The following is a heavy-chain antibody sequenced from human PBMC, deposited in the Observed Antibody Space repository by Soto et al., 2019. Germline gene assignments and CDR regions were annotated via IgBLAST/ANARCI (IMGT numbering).Heavy chain of an antibody. CDR2: VHPGDSDT. V-gene: IGHV5-51*01. J-gene: IGHJ6*02. CDR1: GYSFSSQW. D-gene: IGHD2-21*02. Sequence: PGESLKISCKGSGYSFSSQWIGWVRQMPGRGLEWMGIVHPGDSDTRYRPSFQGQVTISADKSITTAYLQWSSLKPSDTAIYYCARHTGVVTPTSGYYYGMDVWGQGTTVTVSS. CDR3: ARHTGVVTPTSGYYYGMDV.